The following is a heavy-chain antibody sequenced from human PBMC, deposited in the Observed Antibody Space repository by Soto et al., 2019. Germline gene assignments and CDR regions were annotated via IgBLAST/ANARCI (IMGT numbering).Heavy chain of an antibody. CDR3: AREWNTMSPTDY. CDR1: GFTFSSYG. V-gene: IGHV3-33*01. CDR2: IWYDGSNK. D-gene: IGHD1-1*01. Sequence: PGGSLRLSCAASGFTFSSYGMHWVRQAPGKGLEWVAVIWYDGSNKYYADSVKGRFTISRDNSKNTLYLQMNSLRAEDTAVYYCAREWNTMSPTDYWGQGTLVTVSS. J-gene: IGHJ4*02.